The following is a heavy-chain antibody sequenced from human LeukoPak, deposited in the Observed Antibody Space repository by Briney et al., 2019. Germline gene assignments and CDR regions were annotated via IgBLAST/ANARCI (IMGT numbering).Heavy chain of an antibody. CDR2: IHYSGST. V-gene: IGHV4-59*12. CDR3: ARDSGSYLDDAFDI. J-gene: IGHJ3*02. D-gene: IGHD1-26*01. CDR1: GGSISTYY. Sequence: SETLSPTCTVSGGSISTYYWSWIRQPPGKGLEWIGYIHYSGSTNYNPSLKSRVTISVDTSKNLFSLRLTSVTAADTAVYYCARDSGSYLDDAFDIWGQGTMVTVSS.